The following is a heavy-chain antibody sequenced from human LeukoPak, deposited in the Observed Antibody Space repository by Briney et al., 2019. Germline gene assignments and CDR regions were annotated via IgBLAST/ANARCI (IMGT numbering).Heavy chain of an antibody. J-gene: IGHJ6*04. CDR2: NITIFDTA. Sequence: SVNVSCKASGGTFSSYAIGGVPQAPGEGLEWIGGNITIFDTANNAQKFQGRVTITADESTSTAYMELSSLRSEDTAVYYCARAHYGSGSYSYYGMDIWGKGTTVTVSS. CDR3: ARAHYGSGSYSYYGMDI. CDR1: GGTFSSYA. V-gene: IGHV1-69*01. D-gene: IGHD3-10*01.